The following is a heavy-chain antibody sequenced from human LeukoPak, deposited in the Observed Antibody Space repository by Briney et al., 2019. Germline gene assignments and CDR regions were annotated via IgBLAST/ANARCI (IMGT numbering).Heavy chain of an antibody. CDR2: INHSGST. J-gene: IGHJ4*02. Sequence: PSKTLSLTCAVYGGSFSGYYWSWIRQPPGKGLEWIGEINHSGSTNYNPSLKSRVTISVDTSKNQFSLKLSSVTAADTAVYYCARGPGGGFRELLLNYWGQGTLVTVSS. D-gene: IGHD3-10*01. CDR1: GGSFSGYY. CDR3: ARGPGGGFRELLLNY. V-gene: IGHV4-34*01.